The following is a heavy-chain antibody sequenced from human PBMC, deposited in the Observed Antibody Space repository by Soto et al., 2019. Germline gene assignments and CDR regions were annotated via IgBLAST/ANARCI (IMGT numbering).Heavy chain of an antibody. D-gene: IGHD5-12*01. CDR2: ISSSSSYI. J-gene: IGHJ5*02. CDR3: ASTRRGYSGYRWFDP. V-gene: IGHV3-21*01. CDR1: GFTFSSYS. Sequence: EVQLVESGGGLVKPGGSLRLSCAASGFTFSSYSMNWVRQAPGKGLEWVSSISSSSSYIYYADSVKGRFTISRDNAKNSLYMQMNSLRAEDTAVYYCASTRRGYSGYRWFDPWGQGNLVTVSS.